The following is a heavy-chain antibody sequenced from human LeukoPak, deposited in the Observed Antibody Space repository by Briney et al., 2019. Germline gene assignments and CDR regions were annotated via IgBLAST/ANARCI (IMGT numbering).Heavy chain of an antibody. CDR2: ISSSSSYI. CDR1: GFTFSSYS. J-gene: IGHJ4*02. Sequence: PGGSLTLSCAASGFTFSSYSMNWVRQAPGKGLEWVSSISSSSSYIYYADSVKGRFTISRDNAKNSLYLQMNSLRAEDTAVYYCARDRSDIVVVPAATGGDPIDHWGQGTLVTVSS. CDR3: ARDRSDIVVVPAATGGDPIDH. D-gene: IGHD2-2*01. V-gene: IGHV3-21*01.